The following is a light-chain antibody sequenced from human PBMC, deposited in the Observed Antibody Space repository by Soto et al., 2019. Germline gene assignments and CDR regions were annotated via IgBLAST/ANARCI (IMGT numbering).Light chain of an antibody. V-gene: IGLV1-40*01. CDR3: QSYDSSLYV. J-gene: IGLJ1*01. Sequence: QSVLTQPPSVSGAPGQRVTISCTGSSSNIGAGYDVHWYQQLPGTAPKLLIYGNTNRPSGVPDRFSGSKSGTSADLAITGLQAEDEAHYYCQSYDSSLYVFGTGTKVTVL. CDR2: GNT. CDR1: SSNIGAGYD.